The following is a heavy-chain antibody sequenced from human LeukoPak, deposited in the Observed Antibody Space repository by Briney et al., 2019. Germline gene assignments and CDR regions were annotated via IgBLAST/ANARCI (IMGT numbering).Heavy chain of an antibody. CDR3: ARQVAVASKAGFDF. D-gene: IGHD6-19*01. J-gene: IGHJ4*02. Sequence: KSSETLSLTCTVSGGSISSYYWSWIRQPAGKGLEWIGRIYTTGSTNYNPSLKSRVNMSIDTSKNQFSLKLSSVTAADTAVYYCARQVAVASKAGFDFWGQGTLVTVSS. CDR2: IYTTGST. V-gene: IGHV4-4*07. CDR1: GGSISSYY.